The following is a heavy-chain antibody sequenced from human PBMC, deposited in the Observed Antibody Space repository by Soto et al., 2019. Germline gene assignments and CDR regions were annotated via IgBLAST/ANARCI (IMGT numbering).Heavy chain of an antibody. J-gene: IGHJ6*02. Sequence: QVQLVQSGSEVKKPGASVKVSCKASGGTFSSSASSWVRQAPGQGREWMGAIIPVYGKAHYAKKLQGRVTITADKPTSTAYMELSRLRSEDSAVYYWARERPERGKAVWGQGTTVTVSS. CDR3: ARERPERGKAV. V-gene: IGHV1-69*06. D-gene: IGHD6-25*01. CDR1: GGTFSSSA. CDR2: IIPVYGKA.